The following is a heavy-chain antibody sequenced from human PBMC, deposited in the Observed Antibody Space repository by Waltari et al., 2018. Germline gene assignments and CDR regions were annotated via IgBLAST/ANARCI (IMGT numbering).Heavy chain of an antibody. CDR1: Y. J-gene: IGHJ5*02. CDR3: ARHWKRNGYRFDP. Sequence: YWGRIGQSPEKGLEWIASIYYTWTTYYNPTRESRVTISGDTSKNQFSLRLSSVTAADTAVYYCARHWKRNGYRFDPWGQRTLVTVSS. V-gene: IGHV4-39*01. D-gene: IGHD5-12*01. CDR2: IYYTWTT.